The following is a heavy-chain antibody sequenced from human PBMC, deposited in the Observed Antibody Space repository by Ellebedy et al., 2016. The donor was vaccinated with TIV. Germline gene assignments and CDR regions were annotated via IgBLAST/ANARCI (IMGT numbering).Heavy chain of an antibody. CDR3: AAGGDYYGMDV. CDR2: MNPNNGNT. Sequence: AAPVKVSCKASGYSFTSHDINWVRQATGQGLEWMGWMNPNNGNTGYAQKFQGRVTMTRHTSISTAYMELSSLRAEDTAVYYCAAGGDYYGMDVWGQGTTVTVSS. CDR1: GYSFTSHD. D-gene: IGHD3-10*01. J-gene: IGHJ6*02. V-gene: IGHV1-8*01.